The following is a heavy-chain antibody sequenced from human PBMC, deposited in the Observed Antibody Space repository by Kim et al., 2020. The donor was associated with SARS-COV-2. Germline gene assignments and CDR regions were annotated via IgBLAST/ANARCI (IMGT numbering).Heavy chain of an antibody. CDR2: ISSDGCTT. D-gene: IGHD3-16*01. Sequence: GGSLRLSCSVSGFTFSYYAMHWVRQAPGKGLEYVSAISSDGCTTYYADSLKDRFTISRDNSKNTMYLQMSSLRLEDTAVYYCVRGTGDWGQGTLVTVSS. J-gene: IGHJ4*02. CDR3: VRGTGD. V-gene: IGHV3-64*03. CDR1: GFTFSYYA.